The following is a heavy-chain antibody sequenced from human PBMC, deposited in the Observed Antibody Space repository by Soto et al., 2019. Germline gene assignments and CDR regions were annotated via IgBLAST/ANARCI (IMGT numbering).Heavy chain of an antibody. V-gene: IGHV1-69*12. CDR2: IIPIFGTA. CDR1: GGTFSSYA. J-gene: IGHJ6*02. D-gene: IGHD3-22*01. Sequence: QVQLVQSGAEVKKPGSSVKVSCKASGGTFSSYAISWVRQAPGQGLEWMGGIIPIFGTADYVQKFQGRVTITADESTSTAYMELSSLKYEDTAVYYCAGHSSGVPGYYYGMDVWGQGTTVTVSS. CDR3: AGHSSGVPGYYYGMDV.